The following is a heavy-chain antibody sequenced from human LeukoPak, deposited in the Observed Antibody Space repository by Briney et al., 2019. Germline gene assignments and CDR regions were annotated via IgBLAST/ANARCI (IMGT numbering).Heavy chain of an antibody. CDR2: ISYDGSNK. CDR1: GFTFSSYA. Sequence: GGSLRLSCAASGFTFSSYAMHWVRQAPGKGLEWVAVISYDGSNKYYADSVKGRFTISRDNSKNTLYLQMNRLRAEDTAVYYCARVDTAMVKEYYYYYYMDVWGKGTTVTVSS. J-gene: IGHJ6*03. D-gene: IGHD5-18*01. V-gene: IGHV3-30*04. CDR3: ARVDTAMVKEYYYYYYMDV.